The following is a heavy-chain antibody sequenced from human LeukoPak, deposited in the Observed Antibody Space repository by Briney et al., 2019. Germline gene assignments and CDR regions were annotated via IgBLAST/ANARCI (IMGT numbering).Heavy chain of an antibody. D-gene: IGHD3-22*01. V-gene: IGHV3-23*01. J-gene: IGHJ3*02. CDR1: GFTFSTYA. CDR3: AKVVTMIVVVNAFDI. CDR2: ITTSGGST. Sequence: GGSLRLSCAASGFTFSTYAMSWVRQAPGKGLEWVSGITTSGGSTYYADSVKGRFTISRDNSKNTLYLQMNSLRAEDTAVYYCAKVVTMIVVVNAFDIWGQGTMVTVSS.